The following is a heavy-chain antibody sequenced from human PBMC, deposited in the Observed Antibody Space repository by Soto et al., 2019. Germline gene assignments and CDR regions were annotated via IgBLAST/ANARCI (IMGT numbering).Heavy chain of an antibody. V-gene: IGHV3-21*01. CDR2: ISSSSSYI. D-gene: IGHD5-18*01. CDR1: GFTFSSYS. CDR3: ARVGYGYSYGPSDAFDI. J-gene: IGHJ3*02. Sequence: PGGSLRLSCAASGFTFSSYSMNWVRQAPGKGLEWVSSISSSSSYIYYADSVKGRFTISRDNAKNSLYLQMNSLRAEDTAVYYCARVGYGYSYGPSDAFDIWGQGTMVTV.